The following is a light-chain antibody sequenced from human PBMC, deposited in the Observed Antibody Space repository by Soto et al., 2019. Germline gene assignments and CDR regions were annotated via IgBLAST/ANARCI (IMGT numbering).Light chain of an antibody. CDR3: QQYNSYRT. J-gene: IGKJ1*01. CDR1: QSISSW. CDR2: DAS. Sequence: DIQMTQSPSTLSASVGDRVTITCRASQSISSWLAWYQQKPGKAPKLLIYDASSLESGVPPRFSRSGSGTEFTLPISSLQPDDFATYYCQQYNSYRTFGQGTKVEIK. V-gene: IGKV1-5*01.